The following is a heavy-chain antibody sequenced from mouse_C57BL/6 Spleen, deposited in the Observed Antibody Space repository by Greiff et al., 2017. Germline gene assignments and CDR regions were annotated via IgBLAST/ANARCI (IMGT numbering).Heavy chain of an antibody. CDR1: GYAFSSSW. D-gene: IGHD5-5*01. CDR3: ASALPTYYFDY. V-gene: IGHV1-82*01. CDR2: IYPGDGDT. Sequence: VQLQQSGPELVKPGASVKISCKASGYAFSSSWMNWVKQRPGKGLEWIGRIYPGDGDTNYNGKFKGKATLTADKSSSTAYMQLSSLTSEDSAVYFCASALPTYYFDYWGQGTTLTVSS. J-gene: IGHJ2*01.